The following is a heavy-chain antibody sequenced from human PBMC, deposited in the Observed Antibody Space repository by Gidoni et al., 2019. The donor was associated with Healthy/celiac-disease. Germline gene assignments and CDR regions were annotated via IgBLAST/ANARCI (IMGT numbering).Heavy chain of an antibody. CDR2: INHSGST. V-gene: IGHV4-34*01. Sequence: QVQLQQWGAGLLQPSETLSLTGAVYGGSFSGYYWSWIRQPPGKGLEWIGEINHSGSTNYNPSLKSRVTLSVDTSKNQFSLKLSSVTAAATAVYYCAGVTTSWFLDYWGQGTLVTVSS. D-gene: IGHD3-22*01. CDR3: AGVTTSWFLDY. CDR1: GGSFSGYY. J-gene: IGHJ4*02.